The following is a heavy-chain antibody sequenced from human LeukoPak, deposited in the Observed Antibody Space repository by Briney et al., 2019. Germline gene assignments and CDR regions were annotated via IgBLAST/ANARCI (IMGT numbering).Heavy chain of an antibody. CDR3: HYYDSSGYSTY. CDR2: INPNSGGT. Sequence: GASVKVSCTASGYTFTGYYMHWVRQAPGQGLEWMGWINPNSGGTNYAQKFQGRVTMTRDTSISTAYMELSRLRSDDTAVYYCHYYDSSGYSTYWGQGTLVTVSS. D-gene: IGHD3-22*01. V-gene: IGHV1-2*02. J-gene: IGHJ4*02. CDR1: GYTFTGYY.